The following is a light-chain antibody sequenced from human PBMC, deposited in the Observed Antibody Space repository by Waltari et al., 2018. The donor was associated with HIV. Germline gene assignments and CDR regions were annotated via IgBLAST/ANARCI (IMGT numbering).Light chain of an antibody. V-gene: IGKV3-11*01. CDR1: QTTGNY. CDR3: QQRSNWPPVT. Sequence: VLPQSTPTLSLSQGARATLSCRARQTTGNYLARYHQTHGQAPRLLIYDASTRASGIPARFSGSGSGTDFTLTISSLEPEDVAVYYCQQRSNWPPVTFGQGTRLEI. CDR2: DAS. J-gene: IGKJ5*01.